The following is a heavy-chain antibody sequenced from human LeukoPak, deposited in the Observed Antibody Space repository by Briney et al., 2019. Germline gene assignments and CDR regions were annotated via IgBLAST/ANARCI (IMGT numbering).Heavy chain of an antibody. Sequence: SETLSLTCTVSGGSISSGSYYWSWIRQPAGKGLEWIVRIDTSGSTNYNPSLKSRVTISVDTSKNQFSLKLSSVTAADTAVYYCAREDGYNSAWFDPWGQGTLVTVSS. CDR3: AREDGYNSAWFDP. CDR1: GGSISSGSYY. J-gene: IGHJ5*02. V-gene: IGHV4-61*02. CDR2: IDTSGST. D-gene: IGHD5-24*01.